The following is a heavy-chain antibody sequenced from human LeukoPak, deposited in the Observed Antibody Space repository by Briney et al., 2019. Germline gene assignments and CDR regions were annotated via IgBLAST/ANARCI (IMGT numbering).Heavy chain of an antibody. J-gene: IGHJ4*02. CDR3: ARGRGSSWTNYFDY. D-gene: IGHD6-13*01. V-gene: IGHV3-7*04. CDR1: GFGFSNYW. Sequence: GGSLRLSCLGSGFGFSNYWMTWLRQAPGEGLEWVANIKEDGSEKYYVDSVKGRFTISRDNAKNSLYLQMSTLRAEDTAVYYCARGRGSSWTNYFDYWGQGTLVTVSS. CDR2: IKEDGSEK.